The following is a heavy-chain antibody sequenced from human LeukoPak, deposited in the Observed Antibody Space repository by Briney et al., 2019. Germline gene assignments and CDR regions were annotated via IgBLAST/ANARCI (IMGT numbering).Heavy chain of an antibody. Sequence: PSENLSLTCSVYSESCSGGYWSWIRQPPGKGLDWIGEISDNEGIKYSPSLKSRVTISVDTSKNQFSPKLTSVTAADTAVYYCARGLDRSKTGYWGQGSLVTVSS. D-gene: IGHD3-22*01. J-gene: IGHJ4*02. V-gene: IGHV4-34*01. CDR2: ISDNEGI. CDR1: SESCSGGY. CDR3: ARGLDRSKTGY.